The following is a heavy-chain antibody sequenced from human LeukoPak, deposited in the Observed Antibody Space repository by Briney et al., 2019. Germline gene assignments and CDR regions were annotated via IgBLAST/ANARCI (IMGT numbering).Heavy chain of an antibody. J-gene: IGHJ4*02. CDR1: GFTFSSYA. CDR3: ASAIPAPGVMDY. D-gene: IGHD1-14*01. Sequence: GGSLRLSCAASGFTFSSYAMSWVRQAPGKGLEWVSAISGSGGSTYYADSVKGRFTISRDNAKNSLYLQMNSLRAEDTAVYYCASAIPAPGVMDYWGQGTLVTVSS. CDR2: ISGSGGST. V-gene: IGHV3-23*01.